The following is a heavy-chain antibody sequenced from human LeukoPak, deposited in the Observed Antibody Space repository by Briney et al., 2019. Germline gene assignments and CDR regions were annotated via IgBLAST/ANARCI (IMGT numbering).Heavy chain of an antibody. CDR2: IYGGGST. CDR1: GFTVSSNY. Sequence: PGGSLRLSCAASGFTVSSNYMSWVRQAPGKGLEWVSVIYGGGSTYYADSVKGRFTISRDNSKNTLYLQMNSLRAEDTAVYYCARELIDPRAFDIWGQGTMVTVSS. J-gene: IGHJ3*02. D-gene: IGHD3-16*02. CDR3: ARELIDPRAFDI. V-gene: IGHV3-66*02.